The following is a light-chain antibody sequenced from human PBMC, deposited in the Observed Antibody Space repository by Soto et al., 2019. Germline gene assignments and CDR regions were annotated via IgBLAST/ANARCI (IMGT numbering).Light chain of an antibody. J-gene: IGKJ1*01. CDR2: GAS. V-gene: IGKV3-15*01. Sequence: EIVMTQSPATLSVSPGEKATLSCRASQSMSNSLAWYQQKPGQAPRLLIYGASTRATGIPARFSGSGSGTEFTLTINSLQSEDFAVYYCQQYNNWPRTFGQGTKVEIK. CDR3: QQYNNWPRT. CDR1: QSMSNS.